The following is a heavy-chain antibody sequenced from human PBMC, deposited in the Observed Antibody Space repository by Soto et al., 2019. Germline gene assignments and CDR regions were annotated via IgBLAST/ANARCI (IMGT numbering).Heavy chain of an antibody. V-gene: IGHV3-7*01. D-gene: IGHD1-26*01. J-gene: IGHJ4*02. Sequence: GGSLRLSCAASGLFIRDYWMTWIRQAPGKGLEWVANIAQDGSERYYGDSVKGRFTISRDNAENSVYLQMNNLRAEDTALYYCAIPSAGANDYWGQGTMVPVS. CDR3: AIPSAGANDY. CDR2: IAQDGSER. CDR1: GLFIRDYW.